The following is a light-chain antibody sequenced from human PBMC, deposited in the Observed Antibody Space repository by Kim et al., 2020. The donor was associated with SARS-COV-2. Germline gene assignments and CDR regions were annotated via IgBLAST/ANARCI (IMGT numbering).Light chain of an antibody. CDR2: GNS. CDR3: QSYDSSLSALWV. Sequence: QSVLTQPPSVSGAPGQRVTISCTGSSSNIGAGYDVHWYQQLPGTAPKLLIYGNSNRPSGVPDRFSGSKSGTSASLAITGLQAEDEADYYCQSYDSSLSALWVFGGGTQLTV. V-gene: IGLV1-40*01. J-gene: IGLJ3*02. CDR1: SSNIGAGYD.